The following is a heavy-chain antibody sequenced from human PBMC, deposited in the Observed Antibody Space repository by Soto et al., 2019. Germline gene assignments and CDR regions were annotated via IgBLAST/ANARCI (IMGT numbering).Heavy chain of an antibody. J-gene: IGHJ4*02. CDR2: IWYDGSNK. Sequence: GGSLRLSCAASGFPFRTFGMHWVRQAPGKGLEWVAVIWYDGSNKFYADSVKGRFTISRENSKNTLYLQMNSLRGEDAALYYCAKDLVGSNADYYVHSGQATLVTVSS. D-gene: IGHD2-15*01. V-gene: IGHV3-33*06. CDR3: AKDLVGSNADYYVH. CDR1: GFPFRTFG.